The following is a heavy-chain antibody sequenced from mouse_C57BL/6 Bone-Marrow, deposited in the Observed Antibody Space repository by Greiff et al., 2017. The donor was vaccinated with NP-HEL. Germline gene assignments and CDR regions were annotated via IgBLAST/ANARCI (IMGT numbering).Heavy chain of an antibody. D-gene: IGHD1-1*01. CDR3: ARDLYYYGSSFYYFDY. V-gene: IGHV5-4*01. CDR2: ISDGGSYT. Sequence: EVNVVESGGGLVKPGGSLKLSCAASGFTFSSYAMSWVRQTPEKRLEWVATISDGGSYTYYPDNVKGRFTISRDNAKNNLYLQMSHLKSEDTAMYYCARDLYYYGSSFYYFDYWGQGTTLTVSS. CDR1: GFTFSSYA. J-gene: IGHJ2*01.